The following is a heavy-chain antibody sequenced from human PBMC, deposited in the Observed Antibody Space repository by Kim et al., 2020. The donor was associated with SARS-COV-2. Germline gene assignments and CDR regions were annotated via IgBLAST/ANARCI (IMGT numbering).Heavy chain of an antibody. D-gene: IGHD6-19*01. CDR3: AKDMGGWQWLAQPFDY. Sequence: VKGRFTISRANAKSSLYLQMNSLKAEDTALYYCAKDMGGWQWLAQPFDYWGQGTLVTVSS. V-gene: IGHV3-9*01. J-gene: IGHJ4*02.